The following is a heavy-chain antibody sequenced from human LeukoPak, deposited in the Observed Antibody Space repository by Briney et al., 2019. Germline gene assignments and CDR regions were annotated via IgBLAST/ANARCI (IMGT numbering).Heavy chain of an antibody. V-gene: IGHV3-20*04. Sequence: PGGSLRLSCTASGFTLDDYGMSWVRQAPGKGLEWVSGINWNGGSTGYADSVKGRFTISRDNAKNSLYLQMNSLRAEDTALYYCARVGYYYESSSYSGAFDIWGQGAMVTVSS. CDR1: GFTLDDYG. D-gene: IGHD3-22*01. CDR3: ARVGYYYESSSYSGAFDI. J-gene: IGHJ3*02. CDR2: INWNGGST.